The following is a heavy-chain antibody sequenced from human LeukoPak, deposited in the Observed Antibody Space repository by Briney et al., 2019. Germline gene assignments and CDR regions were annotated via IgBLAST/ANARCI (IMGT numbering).Heavy chain of an antibody. V-gene: IGHV1-8*01. J-gene: IGHJ4*02. Sequence: GASVNVSCKASGYTFTSYDINWVRQATGQGLEWMGWMNPKSANTGYAQKFQGRVTMTRSTSVSTAYLELSSLRSEDTAVYYCARGSTVDTVATPLKYWGQGTLVTVSS. CDR3: ARGSTVDTVATPLKY. D-gene: IGHD5-12*01. CDR2: MNPKSANT. CDR1: GYTFTSYD.